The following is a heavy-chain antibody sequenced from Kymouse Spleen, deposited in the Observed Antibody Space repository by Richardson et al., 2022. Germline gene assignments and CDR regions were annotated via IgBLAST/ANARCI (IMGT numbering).Heavy chain of an antibody. J-gene: IGHJ4*02. D-gene: IGHD3-9*01. V-gene: IGHV3-15*01. Sequence: EVQLVESGGGLVKPGGSLRLSCAASGFTFSNAWMSWVRQAPGKGLEWVGRIKSKTDGGTTDYAAPVKGRFTISRDDSKNTLYLQMNSLKTEDTAVYYCTAYYDILTGYYDYFDYWGQGTLVTVSS. CDR3: TAYYDILTGYYDYFDY. CDR2: IKSKTDGGTT. CDR1: GFTFSNAW.